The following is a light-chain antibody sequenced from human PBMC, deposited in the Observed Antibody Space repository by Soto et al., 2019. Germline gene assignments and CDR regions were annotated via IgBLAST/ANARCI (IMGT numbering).Light chain of an antibody. CDR1: SSDVGAYNY. CDR3: SSHAGTKVV. Sequence: QSALTQPPSASGSPGQSVTISCAGTSSDVGAYNYVSWYQQHPGKAPKLMIYEVAKRPSGVPDRFSGSKSGNTASLTVSGLQVEDEADYSFSSHAGTKVVFGGGTKLTVL. J-gene: IGLJ2*01. CDR2: EVA. V-gene: IGLV2-8*01.